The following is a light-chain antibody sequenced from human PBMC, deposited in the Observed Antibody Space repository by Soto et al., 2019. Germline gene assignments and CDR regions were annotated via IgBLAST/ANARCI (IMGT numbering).Light chain of an antibody. Sequence: QSVLTQPPSVSGSPGQSVTISCTGTSTDFVSYNRVSWYQQPPGTAPKLMIYEVSKRPSGVPDRFSGSKSANTASLTISGLQAADEADYCCSLYTSENAYVFGTGTKLTVL. CDR3: SLYTSENAYV. J-gene: IGLJ1*01. V-gene: IGLV2-18*01. CDR1: STDFVSYNR. CDR2: EVS.